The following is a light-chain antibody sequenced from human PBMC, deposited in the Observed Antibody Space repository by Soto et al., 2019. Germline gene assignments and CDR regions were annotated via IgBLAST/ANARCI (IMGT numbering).Light chain of an antibody. CDR2: NVY. CDR1: SSDIGIYNF. CDR3: SSYTSASTYV. J-gene: IGLJ1*01. V-gene: IGLV2-14*03. Sequence: QSALTQPASVSGSPGQSITIFCTGTSSDIGIYNFVSWYQQHPGKAPKLMIYNVYSRPSGVSSRFSGSKSGNTASLTISWLQAEDEADYYCSSYTSASTYVFGTGTKLPS.